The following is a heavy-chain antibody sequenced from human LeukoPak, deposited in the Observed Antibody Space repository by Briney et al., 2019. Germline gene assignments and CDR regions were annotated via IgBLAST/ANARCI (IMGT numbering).Heavy chain of an antibody. CDR1: GYTLTELS. J-gene: IGHJ6*02. D-gene: IGHD2/OR15-2a*01. V-gene: IGHV1-24*01. CDR2: FDPEEGET. Sequence: GASVKVSCKVSGYTLTELSMHWVRQAPGKGLEWMGGFDPEEGETIYAQKFQGRVTMTEDTSTDTAYMELSSLRSEDTAVYYCATQGNKQPKNYGMDVWGQGTTVTVSS. CDR3: ATQGNKQPKNYGMDV.